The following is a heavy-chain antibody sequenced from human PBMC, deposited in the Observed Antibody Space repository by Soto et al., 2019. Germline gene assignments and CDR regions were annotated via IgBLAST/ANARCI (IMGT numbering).Heavy chain of an antibody. D-gene: IGHD2-15*01. V-gene: IGHV4-34*01. CDR1: GGSFSGYY. Sequence: SETLSLTCAVYGGSFSGYYWSWIRQPPGKGLEWIGEINHSGSTNYNPSLKSRVTISVDTSKNQFSLKLSSVTAADTAVYYCASHAPPPATGRHYGMDVWGQGTTVTVSS. CDR2: INHSGST. J-gene: IGHJ6*02. CDR3: ASHAPPPATGRHYGMDV.